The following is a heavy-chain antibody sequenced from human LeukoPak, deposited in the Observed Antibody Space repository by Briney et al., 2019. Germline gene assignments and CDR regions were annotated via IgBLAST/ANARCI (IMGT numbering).Heavy chain of an antibody. D-gene: IGHD3-3*01. J-gene: IGHJ4*02. CDR1: GFTFDDYA. CDR3: AKVTNYDSGPGYFDY. CDR2: ISWNSGTI. Sequence: PGGSLRLSCAASGFTFDDYAMHWVRQAPGKGLESVSGISWNSGTIGYADSVKGRFTISRDNAKNSLYLQMNSLRAEDTALYYCAKVTNYDSGPGYFDYWGQGTLVTVSS. V-gene: IGHV3-9*01.